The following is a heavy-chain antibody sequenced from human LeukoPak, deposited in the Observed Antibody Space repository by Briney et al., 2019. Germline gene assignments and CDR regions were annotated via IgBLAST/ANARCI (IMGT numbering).Heavy chain of an antibody. V-gene: IGHV3-30*18. CDR2: ISNDGSNK. CDR1: GFTFSSFG. CDR3: AKPNIGYCSTTSCYMYYYYGMDV. J-gene: IGHJ6*02. Sequence: GGSLRLSCAASGFTFSSFGIHWVRQAPGKGLEWVALISNDGSNKYYVDSVKGRSTISRDNSKNTVYLQMNSLRGEDTAVYYCAKPNIGYCSTTSCYMYYYYGMDVWGQGTTVTVSS. D-gene: IGHD2-2*02.